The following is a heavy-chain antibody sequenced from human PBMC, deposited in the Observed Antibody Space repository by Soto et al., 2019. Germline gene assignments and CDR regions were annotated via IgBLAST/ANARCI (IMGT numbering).Heavy chain of an antibody. D-gene: IGHD2-2*01. CDR2: IIPIFGTA. J-gene: IGHJ6*02. CDR3: ARGSSIVVVPAAIMYYYGMDV. CDR1: VGTFSSYA. V-gene: IGHV1-69*13. Sequence: SVKVSCNASVGTFSSYAISWVRQAPGQGLEWMGGIIPIFGTANYAQKFQGRVTITADESTSTAYMELSSLRSEDTAVYYCARGSSIVVVPAAIMYYYGMDVWGQGTTVTVSS.